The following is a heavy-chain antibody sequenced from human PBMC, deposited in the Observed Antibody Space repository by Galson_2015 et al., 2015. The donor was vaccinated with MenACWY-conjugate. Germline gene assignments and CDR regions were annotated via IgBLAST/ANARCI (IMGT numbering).Heavy chain of an antibody. CDR2: IYPGDSDT. J-gene: IGHJ1*01. D-gene: IGHD5-12*01. CDR1: AYSFSSYW. V-gene: IGHV5-51*01. Sequence: QSGAEVKKPGESLKISCKGSAYSFSSYWIGWVRQMPGKGLEWMGIIYPGDSDTSYSPSFQGPVTISADKSISTAYLQWSSLKASDTAMYYCARLRYSGCDCSVSYFDHWGQGTLVTVSS. CDR3: ARLRYSGCDCSVSYFDH.